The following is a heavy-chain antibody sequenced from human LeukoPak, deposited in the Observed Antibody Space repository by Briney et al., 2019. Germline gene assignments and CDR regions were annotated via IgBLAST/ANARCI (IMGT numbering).Heavy chain of an antibody. V-gene: IGHV3-15*01. D-gene: IGHD1-26*01. J-gene: IGHJ5*02. CDR3: TTSGWFDH. CDR2: IKSESDGGTT. CDR1: RFAFSQAW. Sequence: GGSLRLSCVASRFAFSQAWRSLVRQAPGKGLEWVGRIKSESDGGTTDYAAPVKGRFTISRDDSKNTLFLQMNSLQTEDTAVYYCTTSGWFDHWGQGTLVTVSS.